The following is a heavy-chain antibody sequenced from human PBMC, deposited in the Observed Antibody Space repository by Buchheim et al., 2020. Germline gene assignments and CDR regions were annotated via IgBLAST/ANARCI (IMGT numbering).Heavy chain of an antibody. D-gene: IGHD3-3*01. Sequence: EVQLVESGGGLVQPGGSLRLSCAASGFTFSSYWMHWVRQAPGKGLVWVSRINSDGSSTSYADSVKGRFTISRDNATNPPYLQMNSLRAEDTAVYYCARGRTSYYDLWSGYYSGFDPWGQGTL. J-gene: IGHJ5*02. V-gene: IGHV3-74*01. CDR2: INSDGSST. CDR3: ARGRTSYYDLWSGYYSGFDP. CDR1: GFTFSSYW.